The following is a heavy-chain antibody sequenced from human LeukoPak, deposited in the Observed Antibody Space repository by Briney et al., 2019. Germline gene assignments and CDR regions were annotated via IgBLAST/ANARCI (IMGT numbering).Heavy chain of an antibody. CDR1: GLTFSSYW. V-gene: IGHV3-7*04. Sequence: GGSLRLSCAAYGLTFSSYWMSWVRQAPGKGLEWVANIKQDGSEKYYVDSVKGRFTISRDNAKKSLYLQMNSLRAEDTAVYYCASDGTLFDHWGQGTLVTVSS. D-gene: IGHD1-1*01. J-gene: IGHJ4*02. CDR3: ASDGTLFDH. CDR2: IKQDGSEK.